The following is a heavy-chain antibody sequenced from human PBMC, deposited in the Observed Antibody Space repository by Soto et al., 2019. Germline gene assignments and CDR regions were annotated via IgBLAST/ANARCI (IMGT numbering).Heavy chain of an antibody. Sequence: EVQLVESGGGLVKPGGSLRLSCAASGFTFSNAWMNWVRQAPGKGLEWVGRIKSKTDGGTTDYAAPVKGRFTISRDHAKNTLYLQINSLKTEDTAMYYCTTEDYYDSSGYYYEGDYYGMDVWGQGTTVTVSS. CDR1: GFTFSNAW. J-gene: IGHJ6*02. D-gene: IGHD3-22*01. CDR3: TTEDYYDSSGYYYEGDYYGMDV. V-gene: IGHV3-15*07. CDR2: IKSKTDGGTT.